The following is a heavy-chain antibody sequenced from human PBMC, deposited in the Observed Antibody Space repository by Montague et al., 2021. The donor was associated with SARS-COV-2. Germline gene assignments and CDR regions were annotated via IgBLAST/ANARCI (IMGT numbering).Heavy chain of an antibody. CDR1: GGSINNYF. V-gene: IGHV4-59*01. D-gene: IGHD2-15*01. CDR3: ARAVVGAKTATIES. J-gene: IGHJ4*02. Sequence: SETLSLTCSVSGGSINNYFWGWIRQSPGKGLEWVGYMHSTGSTAYNPSLKSRVIISEDTSKTQISLKLSSVSAADTALYYCARAVVGAKTATIESWGQGTLVTVSS. CDR2: MHSTGST.